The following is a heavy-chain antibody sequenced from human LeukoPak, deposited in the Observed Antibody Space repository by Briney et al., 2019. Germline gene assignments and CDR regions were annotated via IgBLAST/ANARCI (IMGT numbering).Heavy chain of an antibody. Sequence: SETLSLTCTVSGGSISSYYWSWIRQPPGKGLEGIGYIYYSGSTNYNPSLKSRVTISVDTSKNQFSLKLSSVTAADTAVYYCARGGTGYYPYYFDYWGQGTLVTVSS. J-gene: IGHJ4*02. CDR2: IYYSGST. CDR1: GGSISSYY. V-gene: IGHV4-59*01. D-gene: IGHD3/OR15-3a*01. CDR3: ARGGTGYYPYYFDY.